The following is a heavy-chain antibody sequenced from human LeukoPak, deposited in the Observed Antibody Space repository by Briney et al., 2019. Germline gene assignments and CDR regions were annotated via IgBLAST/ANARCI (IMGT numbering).Heavy chain of an antibody. V-gene: IGHV3-15*01. CDR1: GFTFSNAW. Sequence: GGSLRLSCAVSGFTFSNAWMNWVRQAPGKGLEWVGRIKRIIDGGTTDYAAPVKGRFTVSRDDSINTLYLQMSSLKTEDTAVYYCAAQGGSGDLRYWGQGTLVTVSS. CDR3: AAQGGSGDLRY. J-gene: IGHJ4*02. CDR2: IKRIIDGGTT. D-gene: IGHD4-17*01.